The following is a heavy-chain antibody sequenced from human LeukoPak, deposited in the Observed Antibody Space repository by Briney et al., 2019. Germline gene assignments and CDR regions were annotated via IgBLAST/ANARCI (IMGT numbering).Heavy chain of an antibody. J-gene: IGHJ6*02. CDR2: ISGSGGTT. V-gene: IGHV3-23*01. CDR1: GFTSSSYA. CDR3: AKGGLDYYETGGLSGTWNFGMAV. Sequence: GGSLGLSCAGSGFTSSSYAMAWVRQAPGKGLEWVSAISGSGGTTYYADSVRGRFTISRDNSKNTLYLQLNSLRAEDTALYYCAKGGLDYYETGGLSGTWNFGMAVWGQGTTVTVSS. D-gene: IGHD3-22*01.